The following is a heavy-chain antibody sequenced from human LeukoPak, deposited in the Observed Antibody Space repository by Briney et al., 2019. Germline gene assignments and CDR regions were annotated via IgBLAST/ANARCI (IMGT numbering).Heavy chain of an antibody. CDR1: GYTFTGYY. Sequence: ASVKVSCKASGYTFTGYYMHWVRQAPGQGLEWMGWINPNSGGTNYAQKFQGWVTMTRDTSISTAYMELSRPRSDDTAVYYCARDLGYCSGGSCYWGYYLDYWGQGTLVTVSS. CDR3: ARDLGYCSGGSCYWGYYLDY. V-gene: IGHV1-2*04. D-gene: IGHD2-15*01. CDR2: INPNSGGT. J-gene: IGHJ4*02.